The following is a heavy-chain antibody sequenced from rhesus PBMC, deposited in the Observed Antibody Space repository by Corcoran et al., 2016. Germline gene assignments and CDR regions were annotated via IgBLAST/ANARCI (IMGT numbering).Heavy chain of an antibody. V-gene: IGHV4-80*01. Sequence: QVQLQESGPGLVKPSETLSLTCAVSGASISSYWWRWVRQPPGKGLEWIGEINGNGGSTNYNPSLKSRLTISTVTSKNQFSLKLTSVTAADTAVYYCAGRGYYSYGAFDFWGQGLRVTVSS. D-gene: IGHD3-16*01. J-gene: IGHJ3*01. CDR3: AGRGYYSYGAFDF. CDR1: GASISSYW. CDR2: INGNGGST.